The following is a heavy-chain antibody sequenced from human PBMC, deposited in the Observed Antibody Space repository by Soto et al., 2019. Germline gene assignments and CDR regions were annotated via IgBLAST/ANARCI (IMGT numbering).Heavy chain of an antibody. D-gene: IGHD3-10*01. Sequence: SETLSLTCAVYGGSFSGYYWSWIRHPPGKGLEWIGEINHSGSTNYNPSLKSRVTISVDTSKNQFSLKLSSVTAADTAVYYCARGVYYYGSGRPRWFDPWGQGTLVTVSS. V-gene: IGHV4-34*01. CDR3: ARGVYYYGSGRPRWFDP. J-gene: IGHJ5*02. CDR2: INHSGST. CDR1: GGSFSGYY.